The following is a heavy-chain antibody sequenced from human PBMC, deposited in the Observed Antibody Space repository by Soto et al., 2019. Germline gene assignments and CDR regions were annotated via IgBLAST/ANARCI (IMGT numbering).Heavy chain of an antibody. CDR1: GYTFTRSD. J-gene: IGHJ4*02. CDR3: AREMVRGVGSDY. V-gene: IGHV1-18*01. D-gene: IGHD3-10*01. Sequence: ASAKLDCNPSGYTFTRSDISWVRQAPGQGLEWMGWISTYNGNTKYAQKLQGRVTMTTDTSTSTAYMELRSLRSDDTAVFYCAREMVRGVGSDYWGQGT. CDR2: ISTYNGNT.